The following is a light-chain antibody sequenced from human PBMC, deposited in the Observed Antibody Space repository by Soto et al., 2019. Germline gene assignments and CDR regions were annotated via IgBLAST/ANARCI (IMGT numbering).Light chain of an antibody. CDR3: QHSTGP. CDR1: QSISTW. V-gene: IGKV1-5*01. CDR2: EAS. Sequence: DIQMTQSPSSLSASEGARVTITCRASQSISTWLAWYQQRPGKAPKVLISEASTLESGVPSRFSGSGSGPEFTLTISSLQPNDVATYYCQHSTGPFGQGTKVEIK. J-gene: IGKJ1*01.